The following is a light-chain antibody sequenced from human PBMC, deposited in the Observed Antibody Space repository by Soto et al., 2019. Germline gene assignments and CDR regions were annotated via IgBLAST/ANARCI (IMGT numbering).Light chain of an antibody. CDR3: QQYNSSPFT. CDR1: QSISTW. V-gene: IGKV1-5*03. CDR2: KAS. Sequence: DIPMTQSPSTLSASVGDRVTITCRASQSISTWLAWYQQTPGKAPNLLIYKASSLESGVPSRFSGSGSGTEFTLTISSLQPDDFATYYCQQYNSSPFTFGPGTKVDI. J-gene: IGKJ3*01.